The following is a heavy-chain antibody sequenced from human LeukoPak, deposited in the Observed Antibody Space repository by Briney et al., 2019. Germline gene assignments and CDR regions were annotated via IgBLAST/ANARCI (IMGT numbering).Heavy chain of an antibody. CDR1: GGSISSYY. Sequence: SETLSLTCTVSGGSISSYYWSWIRQPAGKGLEWIGRIYTSGSTNYNPSLKSRVTMSVDTSKNQFSLKLSSVTAADTAVYYCARDGGYSGYDYLVVGYYFDYWGQGTLVTVSS. V-gene: IGHV4-4*07. CDR2: IYTSGST. J-gene: IGHJ4*02. CDR3: ARDGGYSGYDYLVVGYYFDY. D-gene: IGHD5-12*01.